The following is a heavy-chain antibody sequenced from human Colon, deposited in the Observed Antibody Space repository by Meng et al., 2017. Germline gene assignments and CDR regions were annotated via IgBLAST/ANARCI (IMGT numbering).Heavy chain of an antibody. CDR2: IYYTGTT. Sequence: VRVQELGTGLVMPSEALSLTCTVSGGSVTITGYYWSWIRQSLGKGLEWIGYIYYTGTTNYNPSLKSRVTISVDTSKNKFSLKLSSVIPADTAVYFCARDNLLTSGSRFCFNYWGQGALVTVSS. D-gene: IGHD6-19*01. CDR3: ARDNLLTSGSRFCFNY. J-gene: IGHJ4*02. V-gene: IGHV4-61*08. CDR1: GGSVTITGYY.